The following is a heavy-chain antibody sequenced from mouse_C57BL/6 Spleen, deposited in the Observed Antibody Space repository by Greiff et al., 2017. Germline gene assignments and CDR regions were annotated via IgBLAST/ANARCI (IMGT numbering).Heavy chain of an antibody. J-gene: IGHJ2*01. CDR2: INPNNGGT. CDR1: GYTFTDYY. CDR3: ARRGAGTGYFDY. D-gene: IGHD4-1*01. V-gene: IGHV1-26*01. Sequence: EVQLQQSGPELVKPGASVKISCKASGYTFTDYYMNWVKQSHGKSLEWIGDINPNNGGTSYNQKFKGKATLTVDKSSSTAYMELRSLTSEDSAVYYCARRGAGTGYFDYWGQGTTLTVSS.